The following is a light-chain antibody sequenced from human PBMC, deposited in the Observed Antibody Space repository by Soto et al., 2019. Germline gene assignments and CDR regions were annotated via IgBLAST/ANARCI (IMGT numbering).Light chain of an antibody. CDR1: QSVSSSY. V-gene: IGKV3-20*01. CDR3: QQYGTSPPT. J-gene: IGKJ1*01. Sequence: EIVLTQSPGTLSLSPGERATLSCRASQSVSSSYLAWYQQKPGQAPRLLIYGASSRATGIPDGFSGSGSGTDFTLTISRLEPEDFAVYYCQQYGTSPPTFGQGTKVEFK. CDR2: GAS.